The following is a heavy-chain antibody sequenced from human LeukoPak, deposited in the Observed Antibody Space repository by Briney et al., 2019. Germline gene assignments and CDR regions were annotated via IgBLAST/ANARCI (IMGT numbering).Heavy chain of an antibody. V-gene: IGHV1-2*02. CDR3: ARIPDLAAAGKPLSDY. Sequence: ASVKVSCKASGYTFTGYYMHWVRQAPGQGLEWMGWINPNSGGTNYAQKFQGRVTMTRDTSISAAYMELSRLRSDDTAVYYCARIPDLAAAGKPLSDYWGQGTLVTVSS. CDR2: INPNSGGT. CDR1: GYTFTGYY. D-gene: IGHD6-13*01. J-gene: IGHJ4*02.